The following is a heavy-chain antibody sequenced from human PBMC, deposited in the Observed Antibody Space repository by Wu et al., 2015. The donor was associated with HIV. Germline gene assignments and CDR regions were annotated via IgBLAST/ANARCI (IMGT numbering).Heavy chain of an antibody. V-gene: IGHV1-18*01. Sequence: QVQLVQSGAEVKKPGASVKVSCKASGYTFITYGISWVRQAPGQGLEWMGWISTYNGNTNYAQKLQGRVTMTTDTSTSTAYMELRSLRSDDTAVYYCARQYSSTWRYYYYYMDVVGRRTDGHRLL. CDR1: GYTFITYG. CDR3: ARQYSSTWRYYYYYMDV. CDR2: ISTYNGNT. J-gene: IGHJ6*03. D-gene: IGHD6-13*01.